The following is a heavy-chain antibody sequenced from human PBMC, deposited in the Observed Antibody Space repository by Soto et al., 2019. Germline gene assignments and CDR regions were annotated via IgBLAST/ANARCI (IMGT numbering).Heavy chain of an antibody. V-gene: IGHV4-39*01. CDR1: GGSISSSSYY. J-gene: IGHJ6*02. Sequence: SETLSLTCTVSGGSISSSSYYWGWIRQPPGKGLEWIGSIYYSGSTYYNPSLKSRVTISVDTSKNQFSLKLSSVTAADTAVYYCARLVVAAGTKGMIEYLLHYYYYGMDVWGQGTTVTVSS. CDR2: IYYSGST. CDR3: ARLVVAAGTKGMIEYLLHYYYYGMDV. D-gene: IGHD2-15*01.